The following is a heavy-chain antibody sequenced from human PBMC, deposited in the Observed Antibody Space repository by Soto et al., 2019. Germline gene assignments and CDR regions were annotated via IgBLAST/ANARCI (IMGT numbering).Heavy chain of an antibody. Sequence: EVQVLESGGGLVQPGGSLRLSCAGSGFTFSNFALTWVRQAPGKGLEWVSTTRGNGEHTYYADSVKGRFTVSRDNSKNALFLEMSSLRAEDTAVYYCAKDPRPFTFGGNSYIQAWGQGALVTVSS. D-gene: IGHD2-15*01. CDR1: GFTFSNFA. CDR3: AKDPRPFTFGGNSYIQA. CDR2: TRGNGEHT. V-gene: IGHV3-23*01. J-gene: IGHJ1*01.